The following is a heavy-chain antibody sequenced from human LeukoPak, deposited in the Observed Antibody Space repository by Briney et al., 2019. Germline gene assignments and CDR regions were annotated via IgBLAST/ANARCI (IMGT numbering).Heavy chain of an antibody. Sequence: PSETLSLTCTVSGGSISSNSDYWGWIRQPPGKGLEWIGSIYYSGRTYYNPSLKSRVTISVDTSKNQFSLKLSSVTAADTAVYYRARRSGCSGGSCYSLWFDPWGQGTLVTVSS. D-gene: IGHD2-15*01. J-gene: IGHJ5*02. CDR1: GGSISSNSDY. CDR3: ARRSGCSGGSCYSLWFDP. V-gene: IGHV4-39*01. CDR2: IYYSGRT.